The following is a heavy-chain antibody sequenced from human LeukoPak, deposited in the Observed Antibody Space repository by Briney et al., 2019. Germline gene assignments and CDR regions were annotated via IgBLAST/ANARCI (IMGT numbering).Heavy chain of an antibody. J-gene: IGHJ4*02. V-gene: IGHV3-30*02. D-gene: IGHD2-2*01. CDR1: GFTVSSDG. CDR2: IRYDGSNK. Sequence: GGSLRLSCAASGFTVSSDGMHWVRQAAGKGMEWVAFIRYDGSNKYYADSVKGRFTISRDNSKNTLYLQMNSLRAEDTAVYYCAKARLWYQLLLDYWGQGTLVTVSS. CDR3: AKARLWYQLLLDY.